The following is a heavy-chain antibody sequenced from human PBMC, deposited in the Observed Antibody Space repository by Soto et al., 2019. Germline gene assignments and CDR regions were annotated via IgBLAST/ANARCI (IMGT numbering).Heavy chain of an antibody. CDR1: GFTFSSYA. CDR2: ISGSGGST. CDR3: AKDDDYDILTGYYRYGYFDY. Sequence: GGSLRLSCAASGFTFSSYAMSWVRQAPGKGLEWVSAISGSGGSTYYADSVKGRFTISRDNSKNTLYLQMNSLRAEDTAVYYCAKDDDYDILTGYYRYGYFDYWGQGTLVTVSS. V-gene: IGHV3-23*01. J-gene: IGHJ4*02. D-gene: IGHD3-9*01.